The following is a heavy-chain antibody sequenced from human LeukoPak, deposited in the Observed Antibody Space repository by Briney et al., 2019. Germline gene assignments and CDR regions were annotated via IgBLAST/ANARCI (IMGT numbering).Heavy chain of an antibody. J-gene: IGHJ4*02. CDR1: GFTFSSYG. Sequence: GGSLRLSCAASGFTFSSYGMHWVRQAPGKGLEWVAVISYDGSNKYYADSVKGRFTISRDNSKNTLYLQMNSLRAEDTAVYYCAKDQWDIVAVPAAMEGGTLDYWGQGTLVTVSS. D-gene: IGHD2-2*01. CDR3: AKDQWDIVAVPAAMEGGTLDY. V-gene: IGHV3-30*18. CDR2: ISYDGSNK.